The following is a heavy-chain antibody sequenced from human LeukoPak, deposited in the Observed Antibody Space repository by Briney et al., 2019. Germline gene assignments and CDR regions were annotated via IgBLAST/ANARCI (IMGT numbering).Heavy chain of an antibody. D-gene: IGHD3-16*01. V-gene: IGHV1-18*01. CDR1: GYTFTSYG. CDR3: ARHLPLGNYDYVWGSPERGYFDY. Sequence: ASVKVSCKASGYTFTSYGISWVRQAPGQGLEWMGWISAYNGNTNYAQKLQGRVTMTTDTSTSTAYMELRGLRSDDTAVYYCARHLPLGNYDYVWGSPERGYFDYWGQGTLVTVSS. CDR2: ISAYNGNT. J-gene: IGHJ4*02.